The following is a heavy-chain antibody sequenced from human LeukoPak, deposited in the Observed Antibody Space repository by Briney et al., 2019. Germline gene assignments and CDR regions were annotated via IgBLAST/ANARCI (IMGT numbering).Heavy chain of an antibody. J-gene: IGHJ4*02. D-gene: IGHD1-1*01. CDR2: IRSKAYGATT. CDR3: IREGTNDY. Sequence: GGSLRLSCAASGFTFSSYWMTWVRQAPGKGLEWVGFIRSKAYGATTEYAASVKGRFIISRDDSKSIAYLQMDSLKIEDTAVYYCIREGTNDYWGQGTLVIVSS. V-gene: IGHV3-49*04. CDR1: GFTFSSYW.